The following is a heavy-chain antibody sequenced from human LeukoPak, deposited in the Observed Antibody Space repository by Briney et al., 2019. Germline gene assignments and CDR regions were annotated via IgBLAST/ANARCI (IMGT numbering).Heavy chain of an antibody. D-gene: IGHD3-10*01. CDR1: EFTFSSYA. J-gene: IGHJ4*02. Sequence: GGSLRLSCAASEFTFSSYAMSWVRQAPGKGLEWVSGISGSGGSTYYAGSVKGRFTISRDNSKNTLYLQMNSLRAEDTAIYYCAKGGYYYDYWGQGTLVTVSS. CDR3: AKGGYYYDY. CDR2: ISGSGGST. V-gene: IGHV3-23*01.